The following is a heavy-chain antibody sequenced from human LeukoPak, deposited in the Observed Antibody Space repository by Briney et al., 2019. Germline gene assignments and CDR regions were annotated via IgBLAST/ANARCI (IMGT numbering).Heavy chain of an antibody. D-gene: IGHD3-22*01. V-gene: IGHV4-34*01. CDR1: GGSFSGYY. Sequence: SSETLSLTCAVYGGSFSGYYWSWIRQPPGKGLEWIGEINHSGSTNYNPSLKNRVTISVDTSKNQFSLKLSSVTAADTAVYYCASGYYDSSVGGYFDYWGQGTLVTVSS. CDR3: ASGYYDSSVGGYFDY. J-gene: IGHJ4*02. CDR2: INHSGST.